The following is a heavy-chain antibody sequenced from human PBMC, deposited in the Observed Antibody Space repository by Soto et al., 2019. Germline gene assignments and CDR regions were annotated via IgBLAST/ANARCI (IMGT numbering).Heavy chain of an antibody. CDR2: ISGSGGST. Sequence: PGGSLRLSCAASGFTFSSYSMNWVRQAPGKGLEWVSAISGSGGSTYYADSVKGRFTISRDNSKNTLYLQMNSLRAEDTAVYYCAKDQGSGSYYRAPNWFDPWGQGTLVTVSS. J-gene: IGHJ5*02. CDR1: GFTFSSYS. V-gene: IGHV3-23*01. CDR3: AKDQGSGSYYRAPNWFDP. D-gene: IGHD3-10*01.